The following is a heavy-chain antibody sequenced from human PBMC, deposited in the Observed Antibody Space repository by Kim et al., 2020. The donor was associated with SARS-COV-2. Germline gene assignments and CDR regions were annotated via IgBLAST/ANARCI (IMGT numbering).Heavy chain of an antibody. J-gene: IGHJ4*02. Sequence: GGSLRLSCVATGFDFTSYSFNWIRQSPGKGLEWVSYISSDGNYTFHADSVKGRFIKSRDNTQNSLFLEMTDLRVEDTGVYYCARVRNTEMTLYIDVWGQGALVVVSS. CDR2: ISSDGNYT. D-gene: IGHD5-18*01. CDR1: GFDFTSYS. V-gene: IGHV3-21*05. CDR3: ARVRNTEMTLYIDV.